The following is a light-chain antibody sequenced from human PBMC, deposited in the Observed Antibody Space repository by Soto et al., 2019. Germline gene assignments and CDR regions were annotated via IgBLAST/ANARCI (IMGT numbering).Light chain of an antibody. J-gene: IGKJ1*01. CDR1: ESVGSSY. CDR2: GAT. CDR3: QQYGSSLRT. Sequence: EIVMPQSPATLSVSPGAGSTLSGRASESVGSSYLAWYQQKPGQAPRLLIYGATSRATGIPDRFSGSGSGTDFTLTISRLEPEDFAVYYCQQYGSSLRTFGQGTKVDIK. V-gene: IGKV3-20*01.